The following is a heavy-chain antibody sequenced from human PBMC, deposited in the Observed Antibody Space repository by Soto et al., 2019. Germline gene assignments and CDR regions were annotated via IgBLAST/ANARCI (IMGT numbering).Heavy chain of an antibody. CDR1: GFSFSTHA. J-gene: IGHJ4*02. V-gene: IGHV3-23*01. Sequence: GGSLRLSCTASGFSFSTHAMSWVRQAPGKGLEWVSSISSGGTTTFYAASVEGRFTISRDKSKNTLYLQMNSLRADDTAVYYCAREGGSIGGWFGRKFDSWGQGTQVTVSS. D-gene: IGHD6-19*01. CDR2: ISSGGTTT. CDR3: AREGGSIGGWFGRKFDS.